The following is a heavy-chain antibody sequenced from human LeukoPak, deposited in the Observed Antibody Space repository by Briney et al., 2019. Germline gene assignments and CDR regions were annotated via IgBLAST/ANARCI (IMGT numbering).Heavy chain of an antibody. CDR1: GYTFTDYY. V-gene: IGHV1-2*02. CDR2: INPNSGGT. D-gene: IGHD4-17*01. J-gene: IGHJ6*03. Sequence: ASVKVSCKTSGYTFTDYYMHWVRQAPGQVLVWMGWINPNSGGTNYAQRFQGRVTMTRDTSISTAYMELNRLRSDDTAVYYCAGVMSTVTSGYYNYMDVWGKGTTVTVSS. CDR3: AGVMSTVTSGYYNYMDV.